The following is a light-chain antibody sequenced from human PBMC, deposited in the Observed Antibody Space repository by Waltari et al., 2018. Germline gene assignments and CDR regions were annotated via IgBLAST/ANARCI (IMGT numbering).Light chain of an antibody. CDR3: ATWDDSLSGGV. CDR1: SSNIGSNY. J-gene: IGLJ3*02. Sequence: QSVVTQPPSASETPGQRVTISCSGSSSNIGSNYVYWYPQLPGTAPNPLIYRDNQRPSGVPDRLSGSKSGPSASLAISGLRSEDEADYYCATWDDSLSGGVFGGGTKLTVL. CDR2: RDN. V-gene: IGLV1-47*01.